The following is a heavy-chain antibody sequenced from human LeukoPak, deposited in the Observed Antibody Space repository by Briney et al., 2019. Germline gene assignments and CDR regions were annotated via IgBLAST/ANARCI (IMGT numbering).Heavy chain of an antibody. J-gene: IGHJ6*03. D-gene: IGHD2-2*01. CDR3: AKGLYCSSTSCYFENYYYYYMDV. Sequence: GGSLRLSCAASGFTFNSYGMHRVRQAPGKGLEWVAVIWYDGSNKKYADFVKGRFTISRDNSKNTLYLQMNSLRAEDTAVYYCAKGLYCSSTSCYFENYYYYYMDVWGKGTTVTVSS. V-gene: IGHV3-33*06. CDR1: GFTFNSYG. CDR2: IWYDGSNK.